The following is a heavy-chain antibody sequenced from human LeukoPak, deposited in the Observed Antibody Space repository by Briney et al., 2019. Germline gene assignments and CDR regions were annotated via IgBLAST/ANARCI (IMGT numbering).Heavy chain of an antibody. V-gene: IGHV1-69*04. CDR2: IIPILGIA. Sequence: SVKVSCKASGGTFSSYAISWVRQAPGQGLEWIGRIIPILGIANYAQKFQGRVTITADKSTSTAYMELSSLRSEDTAVYYCARDLDYGDYYAFDYWGQGTLVTVSS. CDR1: GGTFSSYA. D-gene: IGHD4-17*01. J-gene: IGHJ4*02. CDR3: ARDLDYGDYYAFDY.